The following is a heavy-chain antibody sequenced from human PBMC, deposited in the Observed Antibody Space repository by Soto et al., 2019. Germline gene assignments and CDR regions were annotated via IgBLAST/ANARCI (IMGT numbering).Heavy chain of an antibody. CDR3: ARGGALCTSWYWGDGLDS. CDR2: IIPVFGTP. V-gene: IGHV1-69*06. J-gene: IGHJ4*02. CDR1: GYSFSSHA. D-gene: IGHD6-13*01. Sequence: QVQLEQSGSEVKKSGSSVKVSCKASGYSFSSHAITWVRQAPGQGLEWMGGIIPVFGTPSYAQKFQGRVTISADKCTDASYLELRSLRSEDTAVYYCARGGALCTSWYWGDGLDSWGQGTQVTVSS.